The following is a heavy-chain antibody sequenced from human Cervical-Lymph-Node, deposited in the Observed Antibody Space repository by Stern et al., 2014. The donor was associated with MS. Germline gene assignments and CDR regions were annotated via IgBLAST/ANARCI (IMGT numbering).Heavy chain of an antibody. Sequence: QVQLVQSGPGLVKPSQTLSLTCAISGDSVSSNSPAWNWIRQSPSRGLEWLGRTYYRAKWYNDYALSVESRVTINPDTSKNQFSLQLNSVTPEDTAVYYCTRGYYMDVWGQGTTVTVSS. J-gene: IGHJ6*02. V-gene: IGHV6-1*01. D-gene: IGHD3-10*01. CDR3: TRGYYMDV. CDR1: GDSVSSNSPA. CDR2: TYYRAKWYN.